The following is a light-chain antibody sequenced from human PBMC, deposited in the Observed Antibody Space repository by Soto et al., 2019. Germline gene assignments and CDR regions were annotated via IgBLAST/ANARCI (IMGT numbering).Light chain of an antibody. CDR2: DAS. CDR3: QQHTNSRYA. Sequence: EIVLTQSPATLSLSPGERATLSCRASQSVSSNLAWYQQKPGQAPRLLIYDASNRATSIPARFSGSGSGTDFTLTISSLEPEDFAVYYCQQHTNSRYAFGQGTKLEIK. V-gene: IGKV3-11*01. CDR1: QSVSSN. J-gene: IGKJ2*01.